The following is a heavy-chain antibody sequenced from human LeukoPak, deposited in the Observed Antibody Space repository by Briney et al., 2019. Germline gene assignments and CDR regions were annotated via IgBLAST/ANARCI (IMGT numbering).Heavy chain of an antibody. Sequence: SETLSLTCAVYGGSFSGYYWSWIRQPPGKGLEWIGEINHSGSTNYNPSLKSRVTISVYTSKNQFSPKLSSVTAADTAVYYCARGKRHYYGSGSPYFDYWGQGTLVTVSS. D-gene: IGHD3-10*01. V-gene: IGHV4-34*01. CDR1: GGSFSGYY. J-gene: IGHJ4*02. CDR2: INHSGST. CDR3: ARGKRHYYGSGSPYFDY.